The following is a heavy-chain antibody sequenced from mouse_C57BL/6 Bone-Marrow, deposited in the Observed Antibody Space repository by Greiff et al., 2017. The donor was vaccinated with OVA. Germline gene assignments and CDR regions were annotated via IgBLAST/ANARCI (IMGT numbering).Heavy chain of an antibody. Sequence: QVQLQQPGAELVKPGASVKLSCKASGYTFTSYWMHWVKQRPGQGLEWIGMIHPNRGSTNYNEKFKSKATLTVDKSSSTAYMQLSSLTSEDSAVYYCQGWTKGRFAYWGQGTLVTVSA. CDR3: QGWTKGRFAY. D-gene: IGHD1-1*02. CDR1: GYTFTSYW. J-gene: IGHJ3*01. CDR2: IHPNRGST. V-gene: IGHV1-64*01.